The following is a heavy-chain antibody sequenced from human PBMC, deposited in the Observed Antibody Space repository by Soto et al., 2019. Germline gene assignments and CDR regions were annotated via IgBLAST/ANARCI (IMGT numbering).Heavy chain of an antibody. D-gene: IGHD1-1*01. J-gene: IGHJ6*02. CDR2: ISYDGSNK. V-gene: IGHV3-30*18. CDR1: GFTFSSYG. CDR3: AKSLERGYYYGMDV. Sequence: PGESLKISCAASGFTFSSYGMHWVRQAPGKGLEWVAVISYDGSNKYYADSVKGRFTISRDNSKNTLYLQMNSLRAEDTAVYYCAKSLERGYYYGMDVWGQGTTVTVSS.